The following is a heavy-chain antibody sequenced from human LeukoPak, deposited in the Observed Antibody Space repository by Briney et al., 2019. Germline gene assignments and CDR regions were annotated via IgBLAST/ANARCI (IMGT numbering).Heavy chain of an antibody. D-gene: IGHD4-17*01. J-gene: IGHJ3*02. CDR2: IHYGGSNE. CDR1: GFTFSSYG. CDR3: ARPETTVCTGYKSFDI. V-gene: IGHV3-30*02. Sequence: GGSLRLSYTASGFTFSSYGMSWVRQAPGKGLEWGACIHYGGSNEYYADSVKGRFTISRDNSKDAVYLQMESLRADDTAVYYCARPETTVCTGYKSFDIWGQGTIVTVSP.